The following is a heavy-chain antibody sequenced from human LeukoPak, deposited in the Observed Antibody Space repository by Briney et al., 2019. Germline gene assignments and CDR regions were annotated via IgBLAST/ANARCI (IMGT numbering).Heavy chain of an antibody. Sequence: PSQTLSLTCTVSGASIYSGVYYCSWIRRPAGKQLEWIGRFYTSGATYFNPSLKSRVTMSVDTSKNQFSLRLSSVTAADTAIYYCATDGGYSHGYGDWGQGTLVTVSS. CDR1: GASIYSGVYY. CDR2: FYTSGAT. V-gene: IGHV4-61*02. J-gene: IGHJ4*02. CDR3: ATDGGYSHGYGD. D-gene: IGHD5-18*01.